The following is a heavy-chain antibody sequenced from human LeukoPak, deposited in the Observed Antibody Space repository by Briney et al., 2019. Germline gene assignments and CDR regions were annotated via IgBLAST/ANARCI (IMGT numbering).Heavy chain of an antibody. CDR1: GFTFSSSG. V-gene: IGHV3-30*18. Sequence: GGSLRLSCAASGFTFSSSGMHWVRQAPGKRLEWVAVISDDGSNKNYGESVKGRFTISRDNSKNTLFLQMDSLRAEDTAVYFCAKDRATVTSFWAYYYCGMDVWGQGTTVTVSS. D-gene: IGHD3-16*01. CDR2: ISDDGSNK. J-gene: IGHJ6*02. CDR3: AKDRATVTSFWAYYYCGMDV.